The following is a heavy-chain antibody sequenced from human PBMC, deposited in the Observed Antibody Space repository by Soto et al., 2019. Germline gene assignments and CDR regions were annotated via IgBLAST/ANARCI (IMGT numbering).Heavy chain of an antibody. CDR3: ARGGLEPFDY. V-gene: IGHV3-74*01. CDR2: ISDYGRI. CDR1: GFTFRNSW. J-gene: IGHJ4*02. Sequence: EVQLVESGGGLVQSGGSLRLSCAASGFTFRNSWLNWVRQAPGKGLVWVSRISDYGRINYADSVEGRFTISRDDAKGELYLQMNSVRLEDTAVYYCARGGLEPFDYWGQGALVTVSS. D-gene: IGHD1-1*01.